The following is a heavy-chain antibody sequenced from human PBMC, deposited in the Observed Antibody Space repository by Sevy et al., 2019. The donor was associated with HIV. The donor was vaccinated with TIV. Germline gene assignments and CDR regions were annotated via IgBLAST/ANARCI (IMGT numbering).Heavy chain of an antibody. D-gene: IGHD3-22*01. CDR2: ISAYNGNT. J-gene: IGHJ4*02. CDR3: AREGHYYDSSGYYFEFDY. V-gene: IGHV1-18*01. CDR1: GYTFTSYG. Sequence: ASVKVTCKASGYTFTSYGISWVRQAPGQGLEWMGCISAYNGNTNYAQKLQGRVTMTTDTSTSTAYMELRSLRSDDTAVYYCAREGHYYDSSGYYFEFDYWGQGTLVTVSS.